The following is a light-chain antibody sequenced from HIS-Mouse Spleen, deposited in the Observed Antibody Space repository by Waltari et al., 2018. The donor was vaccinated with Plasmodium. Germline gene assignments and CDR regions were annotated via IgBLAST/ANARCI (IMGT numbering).Light chain of an antibody. J-gene: IGKJ2*01. CDR3: MQALQTPRYT. CDR1: QSLLHSNGYNY. CDR2: LGS. V-gene: IGKV2-28*01. Sequence: DIVMTQSPLSLPVTPGEPASISCRSSQSLLHSNGYNYLDWYLQKPGQSPQLLIYLGSNRASGVPDRFSGSGSSTDCTLKISRVEAEDVGVYYCMQALQTPRYTFGQGTKLEIK.